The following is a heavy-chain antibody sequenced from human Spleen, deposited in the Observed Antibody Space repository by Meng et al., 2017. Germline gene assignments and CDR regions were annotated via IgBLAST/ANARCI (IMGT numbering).Heavy chain of an antibody. Sequence: QVPLQRGGAGRLKPSETLSLSCVVSGGSFSDYYWSWIRQPPGKGLEWIGEINHSGSTNYNPSLESRATISVDTSQNNLSLKLSSVTAADSAVYYCARGPTTMAHDFDYWGQGTLVTVSS. J-gene: IGHJ4*02. CDR1: GGSFSDYY. D-gene: IGHD4-11*01. V-gene: IGHV4-34*01. CDR3: ARGPTTMAHDFDY. CDR2: INHSGST.